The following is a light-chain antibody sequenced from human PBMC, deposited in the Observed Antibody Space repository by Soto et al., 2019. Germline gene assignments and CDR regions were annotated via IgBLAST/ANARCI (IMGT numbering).Light chain of an antibody. V-gene: IGLV2-23*01. Sequence: QSALTQPASVSGSPGQSITISCTGTSSDVGSYNLVSWYQQHPGKAPKLMIYEGSKRPSGVSNRFSGSKSGNTASLTIPGLQAEDEADYYCCSYAGSSTEVFGGGTQLTVL. CDR2: EGS. J-gene: IGLJ2*01. CDR3: CSYAGSSTEV. CDR1: SSDVGSYNL.